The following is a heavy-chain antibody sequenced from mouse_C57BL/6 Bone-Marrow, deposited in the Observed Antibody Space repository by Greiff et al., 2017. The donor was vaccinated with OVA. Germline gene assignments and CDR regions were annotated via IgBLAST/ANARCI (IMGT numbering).Heavy chain of an antibody. CDR3: ARNAIYGYDGWYFDV. V-gene: IGHV2-2*01. Sequence: QVQLKESGPGLVQPSQSLSITCTVSGFSLTSYGVHWVRQSPGKGLEWLGVIWSGGSTDYNAAFISRLSISKDNSKSQVFFKMNSLQADDTAIYYCARNAIYGYDGWYFDVWGTGTTVTVSS. CDR2: IWSGGST. D-gene: IGHD2-2*01. CDR1: GFSLTSYG. J-gene: IGHJ1*03.